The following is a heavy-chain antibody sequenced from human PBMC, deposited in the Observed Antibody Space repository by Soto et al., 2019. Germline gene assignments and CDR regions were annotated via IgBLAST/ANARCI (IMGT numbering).Heavy chain of an antibody. J-gene: IGHJ4*02. Sequence: GESLNISCKGSGYSFTSYWIGWVRQMPGKGLEWMGIIYPGDSDTRYSPSFQGQVTISADKSISTAYLQWSGLKASDTAMYYCARSVLMDYYDSSGYPDYWGQGTLVTVSS. D-gene: IGHD3-22*01. V-gene: IGHV5-51*01. CDR3: ARSVLMDYYDSSGYPDY. CDR1: GYSFTSYW. CDR2: IYPGDSDT.